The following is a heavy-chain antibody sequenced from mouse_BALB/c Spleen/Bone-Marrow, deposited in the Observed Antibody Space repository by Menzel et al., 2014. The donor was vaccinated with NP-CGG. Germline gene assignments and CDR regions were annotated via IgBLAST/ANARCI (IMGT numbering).Heavy chain of an antibody. V-gene: IGHV1S56*01. Sequence: LQESGPELVKPGASVKMSCKASGYTFTSYYIHWVKQRPGQGLEWIGWIYPGDGSTKYNEKFKGKTTLTADKSSSTAYMLLSSLTSEDSAIYFCARGGGMDYWGQGTSVTVS. CDR3: ARGGGMDY. CDR1: GYTFTSYY. CDR2: IYPGDGST. J-gene: IGHJ4*01.